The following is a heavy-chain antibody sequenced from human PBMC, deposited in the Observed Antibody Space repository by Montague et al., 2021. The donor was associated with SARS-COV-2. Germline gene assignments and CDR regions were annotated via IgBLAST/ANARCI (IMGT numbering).Heavy chain of an antibody. V-gene: IGHV3-30*18. D-gene: IGHD3-10*01. CDR3: VKNRDIFWFGEGRDSMDV. Sequence: SLRLSCSASGFTFNNFAMHWVRQAPGKGLEWVAVISYDGSIKYYXDSLRGRFTISRDSSKKTLYLQMNILSGEDAAVYYCVKNRDIFWFGEGRDSMDVWGKGTTVIVSS. CDR1: GFTFNNFA. J-gene: IGHJ6*03. CDR2: ISYDGSIK.